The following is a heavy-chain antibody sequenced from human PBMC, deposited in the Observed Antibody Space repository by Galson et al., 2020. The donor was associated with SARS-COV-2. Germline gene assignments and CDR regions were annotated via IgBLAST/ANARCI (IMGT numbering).Heavy chain of an antibody. D-gene: IGHD5-18*01. J-gene: IGHJ4*02. CDR3: ARRGVRYSYDSPWNY. CDR1: AGSISSSSYY. Sequence: SESLSLTCTVAAGSISSSSYYWGRNRQHTGKGLEWFGSIYYTGSTDSKPSLTTPVTISVDTSKNLLSRKLSSVTAADTAVYYCARRGVRYSYDSPWNYWGQGTLVTVSS. CDR2: IYYTGST. V-gene: IGHV4-39*01.